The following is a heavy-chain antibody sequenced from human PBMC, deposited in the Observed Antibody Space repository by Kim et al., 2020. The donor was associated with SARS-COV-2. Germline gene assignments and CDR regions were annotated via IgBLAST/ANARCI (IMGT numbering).Heavy chain of an antibody. CDR3: ARGYSSSWYWAFDI. CDR1: GFTFSSYD. D-gene: IGHD6-13*01. Sequence: GGSLRLSCAASGFTFSSYDMHWVRQATGKGLEWVSAIGTAGDTYYPGSAKGRFIISRENAKNSLYFQMNSLRAADTTAYYCARGYSSSWYWAFDIWGQG. V-gene: IGHV3-13*01. J-gene: IGHJ3*02. CDR2: IGTAGDT.